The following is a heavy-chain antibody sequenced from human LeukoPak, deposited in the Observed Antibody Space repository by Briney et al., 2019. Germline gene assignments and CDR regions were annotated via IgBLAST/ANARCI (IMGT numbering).Heavy chain of an antibody. J-gene: IGHJ4*02. D-gene: IGHD3-3*01. CDR2: IDYRGST. V-gene: IGHV4-59*12. CDR3: ARGPYYDFWSGYRDYYFDY. Sequence: SETLPLTCTVSGDSISNYYWSWIRQPPGKGLEWIAYIDYRGSTTYNPSLRSRITISVDTSRNQFSLKLSSVTAADTAVYYCARGPYYDFWSGYRDYYFDYWGQGTLVTVSS. CDR1: GDSISNYY.